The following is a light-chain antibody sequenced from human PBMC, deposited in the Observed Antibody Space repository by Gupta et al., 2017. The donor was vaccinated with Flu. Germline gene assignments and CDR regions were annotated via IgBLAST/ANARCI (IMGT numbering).Light chain of an antibody. CDR1: QDISTY. J-gene: IGKJ4*01. Sequence: PASLAASVGDRVTITCQASQDISTYLSWYQHKPGKAPKLLICDASTLQTGVPSSFSGSGSGTDFTFTISSLQPEDVGTYYCQQEGNLPMTFGGGTKVELK. V-gene: IGKV1-33*01. CDR3: QQEGNLPMT. CDR2: DAS.